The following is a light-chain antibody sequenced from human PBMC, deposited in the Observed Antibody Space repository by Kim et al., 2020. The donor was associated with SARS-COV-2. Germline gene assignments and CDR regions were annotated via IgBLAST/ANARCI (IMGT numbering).Light chain of an antibody. CDR1: QTIFNNY. V-gene: IGKV3-20*01. CDR3: QQYGSSPRT. J-gene: IGKJ1*01. CDR2: DAS. Sequence: EIVLTQPPGTLSLSPGERATLSCRASQTIFNNYFAWFQQKPGQAPRLLLYDASSRATGIPDRFSGSGSGTDFTLTISRLEPEDFAVYYCQQYGSSPRTFGQGTKVDIK.